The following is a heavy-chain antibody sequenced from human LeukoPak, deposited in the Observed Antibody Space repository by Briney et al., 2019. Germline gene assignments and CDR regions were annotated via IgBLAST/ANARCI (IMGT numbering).Heavy chain of an antibody. J-gene: IGHJ4*02. D-gene: IGHD1-26*01. Sequence: GASVKVSCKASGYTFSNYGFSWVRQAPGQRLEWMGWINAGNGNTKYSQKFQGRVTITRDTSASTAYMELSSLRSEDTAVYYCARDFGGSYYLNFDYWGQGTLVTVSS. CDR2: INAGNGNT. V-gene: IGHV1-3*01. CDR3: ARDFGGSYYLNFDY. CDR1: GYTFSNYG.